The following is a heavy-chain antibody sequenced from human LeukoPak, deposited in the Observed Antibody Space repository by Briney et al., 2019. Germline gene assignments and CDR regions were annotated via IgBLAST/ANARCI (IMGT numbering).Heavy chain of an antibody. CDR3: AKGLYSYYMDV. CDR2: ITGSGGST. Sequence: GGSLRLSCAASGFTFSTYGMSWVRQAPGKGLEWGSAITGSGGSTDYADSVEGRFTISRDNSKNSLFLQVNSLRAEDTAVYYCAKGLYSYYMDVWGKGTTVTVSS. CDR1: GFTFSTYG. V-gene: IGHV3-23*01. D-gene: IGHD2-2*02. J-gene: IGHJ6*03.